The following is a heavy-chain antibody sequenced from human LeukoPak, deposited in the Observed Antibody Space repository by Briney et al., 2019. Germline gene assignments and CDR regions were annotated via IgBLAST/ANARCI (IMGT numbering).Heavy chain of an antibody. CDR3: ARSYIVGDTTRAFDI. D-gene: IGHD1-26*01. V-gene: IGHV3-21*06. J-gene: IGHJ3*02. CDR1: GFTFSTYS. CDR2: IDRSSSYI. Sequence: PGGSLRLSCAGSGFTFSTYSMSWVRQAPGKGLEWVSSIDRSSSYIYQAGSVKGRFTISRDNAKNSLYLQINGLRVEDTAVYYCARSYIVGDTTRAFDIWGQGTMVTVSS.